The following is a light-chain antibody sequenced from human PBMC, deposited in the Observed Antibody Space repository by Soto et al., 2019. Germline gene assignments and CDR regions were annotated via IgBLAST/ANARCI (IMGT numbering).Light chain of an antibody. Sequence: QSALTQPASVSGSPGQSITISCTGTSSDVGGYNYVSWYQQHPTKAPKLMIFDVNTRPSGVSNRFSGSKSGNTASLTISGLQAEDEADYYCSSFTSSSTLVVFGGGTKVTVL. CDR3: SSFTSSSTLVV. J-gene: IGLJ2*01. V-gene: IGLV2-14*03. CDR1: SSDVGGYNY. CDR2: DVN.